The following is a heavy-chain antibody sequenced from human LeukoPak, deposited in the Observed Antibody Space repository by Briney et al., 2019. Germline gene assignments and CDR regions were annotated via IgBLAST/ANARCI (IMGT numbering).Heavy chain of an antibody. CDR2: VDYSGST. J-gene: IGHJ5*02. V-gene: IGHV4-39*02. D-gene: IGHD6-6*01. Sequence: SETLSLTCTVSGDSVSSRNYLWGWIRQPPGKGLEWIGNVDYSGSTYYDPFLRGRVTISLDTSKNHFSLNLNSVSDADTAIYYCARYSRSFGWFDPWGRGTLVTVSS. CDR3: ARYSRSFGWFDP. CDR1: GDSVSSRNYL.